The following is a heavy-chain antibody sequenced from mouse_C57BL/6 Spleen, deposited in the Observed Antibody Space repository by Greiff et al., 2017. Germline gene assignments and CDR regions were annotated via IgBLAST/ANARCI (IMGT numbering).Heavy chain of an antibody. CDR2: INPNYGTT. CDR1: GYSFTDYN. CDR3: ARGITTVVPYIDY. D-gene: IGHD1-1*01. Sequence: VQLQQSGPELVKPGASVKISCKASGYSFTDYNMNWVTQSNGKSLEWIGVINPNYGTTSYDQRFKGKATLTVDQSSSTAYMQLNILTSEDSSVDCCARGITTVVPYIDYWGQGTTLTVSS. V-gene: IGHV1-39*01. J-gene: IGHJ2*01.